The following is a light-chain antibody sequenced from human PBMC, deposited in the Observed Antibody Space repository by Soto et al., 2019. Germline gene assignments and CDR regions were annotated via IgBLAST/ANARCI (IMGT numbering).Light chain of an antibody. CDR3: QQYGSSPWT. CDR1: QSVSSSY. V-gene: IGKV3-20*01. CDR2: GAS. Sequence: EIVLTQSPGTLSLSPGERATLSCRASQSVSSSYLAWYQQKPGQAPRLHIYGASSRATGIPDRFSGSGSGTDFPLTISRLEPEDFAVYYCQQYGSSPWTFGQGTKVEIK. J-gene: IGKJ1*01.